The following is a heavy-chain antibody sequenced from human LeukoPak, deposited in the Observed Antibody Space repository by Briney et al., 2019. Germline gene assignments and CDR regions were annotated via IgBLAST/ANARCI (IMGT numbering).Heavy chain of an antibody. D-gene: IGHD1-26*01. CDR1: GGSISSYY. CDR2: IYYSGST. Sequence: SETLSLTCTVSGGSISSYYRSWIRQPPGKGLEWIGYIYYSGSTNYNPSLKSRVTISVDTSKNQFSLKLSSVTAADTAVYYCARHFSGSYLLGYFDYWGQGTLVTVSS. J-gene: IGHJ4*02. V-gene: IGHV4-59*08. CDR3: ARHFSGSYLLGYFDY.